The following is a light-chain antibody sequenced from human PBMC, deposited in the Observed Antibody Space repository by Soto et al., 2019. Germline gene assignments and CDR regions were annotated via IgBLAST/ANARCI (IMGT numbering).Light chain of an antibody. V-gene: IGKV2-30*02. CDR1: QSLVHSDGIAY. CDR3: MQGTHWPIT. CDR2: KVS. J-gene: IGKJ5*01. Sequence: DVVITQSPLSLPVTLGQPASISCRSNQSLVHSDGIAYFSWFQQRPGRSPRRLIYKVSNRDSGVPARFSGSGSGTDFALKISRVEAEDVGVYYCMQGTHWPITCGQGTRLEI.